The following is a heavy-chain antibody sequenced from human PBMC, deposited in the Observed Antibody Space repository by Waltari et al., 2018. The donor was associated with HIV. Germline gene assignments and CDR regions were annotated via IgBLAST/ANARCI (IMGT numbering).Heavy chain of an antibody. D-gene: IGHD6-13*01. CDR3: ARHSSSHPYYYAMDV. CDR1: GFSFVTYA. CDR2: ISGTGDHT. V-gene: IGHV3-23*01. J-gene: IGHJ6*02. Sequence: EVQLLESGGGLVQPGQSLRISCTVSGFSFVTYAMSWVRQAPGKGLEWVSAISGTGDHTFYADSVKGRFTISRDKSKRTLYLQMNSLRAEDTALYYCARHSSSHPYYYAMDVWGQGTTVTVSS.